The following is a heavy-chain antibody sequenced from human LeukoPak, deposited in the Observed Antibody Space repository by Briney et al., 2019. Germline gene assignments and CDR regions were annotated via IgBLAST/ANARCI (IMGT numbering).Heavy chain of an antibody. V-gene: IGHV3-30*18. CDR3: AKDLSIYCDSRGFDP. J-gene: IGHJ5*02. CDR1: GFTFSTFG. CDR2: ISCDGSNK. Sequence: PGRSLRLSCAASGFTFSTFGMHWVRQAPGKGLEWVAFISCDGSNKFYADSVKGRFTISRDNSKSTLSLQMNSLRAEDTAVYHCAKDLSIYCDSRGFDPWGQGTLVTVSS. D-gene: IGHD3-22*01.